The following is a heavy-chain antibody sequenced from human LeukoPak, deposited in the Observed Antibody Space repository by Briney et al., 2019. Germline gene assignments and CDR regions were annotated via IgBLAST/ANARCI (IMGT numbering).Heavy chain of an antibody. CDR1: GFTFGSYE. CDR2: ISSSGSTI. CDR3: ARDSAGSGSYVGYFEY. J-gene: IGHJ4*02. D-gene: IGHD3-10*01. Sequence: GGSLRLSCAASGFTFGSYEMNWVRQAPGKGLEWVSYISSSGSTIYYADSVKGRFTISRDNAKNSLYLQMNSLRAEDTAVYYCARDSAGSGSYVGYFEYWGQGTLVTVSS. V-gene: IGHV3-48*03.